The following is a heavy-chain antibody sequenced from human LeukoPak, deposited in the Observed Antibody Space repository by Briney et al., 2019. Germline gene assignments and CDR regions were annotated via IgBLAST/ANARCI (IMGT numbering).Heavy chain of an antibody. Sequence: GGSLRLSCAASGFTFSSYSMNWVRQAPGKGLEWVSSISSSSSYIYYADSVRGRFTISRDNAENSLYLQMSSLSPEDTAVYYCARDQAGVHDAFDIWGQGTMVTVSS. V-gene: IGHV3-21*01. CDR2: ISSSSSYI. D-gene: IGHD3-10*01. CDR3: ARDQAGVHDAFDI. J-gene: IGHJ3*02. CDR1: GFTFSSYS.